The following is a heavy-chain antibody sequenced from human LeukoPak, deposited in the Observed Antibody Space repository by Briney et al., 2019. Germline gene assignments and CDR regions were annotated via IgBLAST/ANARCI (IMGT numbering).Heavy chain of an antibody. J-gene: IGHJ4*02. D-gene: IGHD3-10*01. V-gene: IGHV4-61*02. CDR3: AGNYYGSGSYYSEDRY. Sequence: SSETLSLTCTVSGGSISSGSYYWSWIRQPAGKGLEWIGRIYTSGSTNYNPSLKSRVTISVDTSKNQFSLKLSSVTAADTAVYYCAGNYYGSGSYYSEDRYWGQGTRVTVSS. CDR2: IYTSGST. CDR1: GGSISSGSYY.